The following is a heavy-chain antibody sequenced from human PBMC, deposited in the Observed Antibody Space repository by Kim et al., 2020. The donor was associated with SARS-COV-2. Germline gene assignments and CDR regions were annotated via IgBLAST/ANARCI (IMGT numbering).Heavy chain of an antibody. Sequence: GGSLRLSCAASGFTFSDHYIDWVRQAPGKGLEWVGRSRNKAKSYTTEYAASVKGRFTISRDDSKNSLYMQMNSLKTEDTAVYYCARLHGDYYFDYWGQGTLVTVSS. V-gene: IGHV3-72*01. CDR2: SRNKAKSYTT. D-gene: IGHD4-17*01. J-gene: IGHJ4*02. CDR3: ARLHGDYYFDY. CDR1: GFTFSDHY.